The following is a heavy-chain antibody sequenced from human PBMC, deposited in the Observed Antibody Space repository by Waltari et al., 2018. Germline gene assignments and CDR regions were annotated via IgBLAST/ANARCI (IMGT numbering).Heavy chain of an antibody. Sequence: QVQLVQAGAEEKKPGDSVKGACKASGYHVTSYAMHWIPQAPGQRLEWMGWSNAGNGNTKYSQKFQGRVTITRDTSASTAYMELSSLRSEDTAVYYCASQYFYGVPEEAFDIWGQGTMVTVSS. CDR2: SNAGNGNT. CDR1: GYHVTSYA. V-gene: IGHV1-3*05. J-gene: IGHJ3*02. CDR3: ASQYFYGVPEEAFDI. D-gene: IGHD3-10*01.